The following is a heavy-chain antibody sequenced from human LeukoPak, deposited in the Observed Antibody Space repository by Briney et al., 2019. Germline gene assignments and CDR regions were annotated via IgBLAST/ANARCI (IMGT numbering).Heavy chain of an antibody. CDR1: GYIFNGYW. D-gene: IGHD5-24*01. Sequence: GESPKISCKGSGYIFNGYWIGWVRQMPGKGLEWMGIIYPGDSDTRYSPSFEGQVTISADKSISTAYLQWSSLKASDTAMYYCARRDGYGAYDIWGQGTMVTVSS. V-gene: IGHV5-51*01. CDR3: ARRDGYGAYDI. CDR2: IYPGDSDT. J-gene: IGHJ3*02.